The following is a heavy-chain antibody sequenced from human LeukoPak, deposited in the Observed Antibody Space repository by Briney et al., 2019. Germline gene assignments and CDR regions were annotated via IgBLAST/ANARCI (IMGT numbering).Heavy chain of an antibody. V-gene: IGHV1-8*01. D-gene: IGHD3-10*01. CDR2: MNPNSGNT. J-gene: IGHJ3*02. CDR1: GYTFTSYG. Sequence: ASVKVSCKASGYTFTSYGINWVRQATGQGLEWMGWMNPNSGNTGYAQKFQGRVTMTRNTSISTAYMELSSLRSEDTAVYYCARVGRKSRHAFDIWGPGTMVTVSS. CDR3: ARVGRKSRHAFDI.